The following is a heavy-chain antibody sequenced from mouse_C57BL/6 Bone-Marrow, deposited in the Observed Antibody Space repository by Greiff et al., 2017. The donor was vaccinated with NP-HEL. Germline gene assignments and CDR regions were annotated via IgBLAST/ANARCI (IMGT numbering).Heavy chain of an antibody. CDR2: INPSSGYT. D-gene: IGHD3-3*01. CDR1: GYTFTSYT. Sequence: VQLQQSGAELARPGASVKMSCKASGYTFTSYTMHWVKQRPGQGLEWIGYINPSSGYTKYNQKFKDKATLTADKSSSTAYMQLSSLTSEDSAVYYCAAGGLAWFAYWGQGTLVTVSA. V-gene: IGHV1-4*01. J-gene: IGHJ3*01. CDR3: AAGGLAWFAY.